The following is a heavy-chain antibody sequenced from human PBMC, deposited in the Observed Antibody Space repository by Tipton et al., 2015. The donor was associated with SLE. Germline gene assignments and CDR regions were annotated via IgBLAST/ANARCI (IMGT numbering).Heavy chain of an antibody. V-gene: IGHV4-59*12. CDR1: GGSISSYY. CDR3: ASRYSSSWYYFDY. J-gene: IGHJ4*02. Sequence: TLSLTCTVSGGSISSYYWSWIRQPPGKGLEWIGHIYYSGNTNYNPSLKSRVTISVDTSNNQFSLNLSSVTAADTAVYYCASRYSSSWYYFDYWGQGTLVTVSS. D-gene: IGHD6-13*01. CDR2: IYYSGNT.